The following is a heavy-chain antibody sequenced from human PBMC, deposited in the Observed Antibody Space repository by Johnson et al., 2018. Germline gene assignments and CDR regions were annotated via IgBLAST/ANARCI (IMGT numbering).Heavy chain of an antibody. CDR3: GKRPDGSGYYYWDAFDI. J-gene: IGHJ3*02. Sequence: QVQLVESGGGVVQXGRSLGLSCAASGFTFSSYGMHWVRQAPGKGMEWGAVIGYDGSNKYYADAVKGRFTISSDNSKNTLYLEMNSQRAEDTGVYYCGKRPDGSGYYYWDAFDIWGQGTMVTVSS. CDR2: IGYDGSNK. V-gene: IGHV3-33*06. D-gene: IGHD3-22*01. CDR1: GFTFSSYG.